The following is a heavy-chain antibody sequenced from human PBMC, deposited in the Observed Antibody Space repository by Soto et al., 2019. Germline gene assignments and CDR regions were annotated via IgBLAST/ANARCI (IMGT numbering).Heavy chain of an antibody. CDR2: ISWNSGSI. J-gene: IGHJ3*02. D-gene: IGHD6-19*01. CDR3: AKGSAGYSSVRAFDI. V-gene: IGHV3-9*01. Sequence: SLRLSCAASGFTFDDYAMHWVRQAPGKGLEWVSGISWNSGSIGYADSVKGRFTISRDNAKNSLYLQMNSLRAEDTALYYCAKGSAGYSSVRAFDIWGQGTMVTVSS. CDR1: GFTFDDYA.